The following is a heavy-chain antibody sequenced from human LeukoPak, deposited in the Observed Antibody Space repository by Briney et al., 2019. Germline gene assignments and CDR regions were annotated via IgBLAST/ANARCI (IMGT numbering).Heavy chain of an antibody. Sequence: SETLSLTCTVSGGSISSYYWSWIRQPAGKGLEWIGRIYTSGSTNYNPSLKSRVTMSVDTSKNQFSLKLSSVTAADTAVYYCARDHTDLITMVRGVIPPYNWFDPWDQGTLVTVSS. CDR1: GGSISSYY. CDR2: IYTSGST. J-gene: IGHJ5*02. D-gene: IGHD3-10*01. CDR3: ARDHTDLITMVRGVIPPYNWFDP. V-gene: IGHV4-4*07.